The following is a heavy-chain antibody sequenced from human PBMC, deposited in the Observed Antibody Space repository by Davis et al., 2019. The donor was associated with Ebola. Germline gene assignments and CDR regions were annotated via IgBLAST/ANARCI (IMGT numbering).Heavy chain of an antibody. CDR2: ISSSGSTI. Sequence: PGGSLRLSCAASGFTFSSYGMHWIRQAPGKGLEWVSYISSSGSTIYYADSVKGRFTISRDNAKNSLYLQMNSLRAEDTAVYYCARGIFGVVISPFDYWGQGTLVTVSS. CDR3: ARGIFGVVISPFDY. V-gene: IGHV3-48*04. D-gene: IGHD3-3*01. CDR1: GFTFSSYG. J-gene: IGHJ4*02.